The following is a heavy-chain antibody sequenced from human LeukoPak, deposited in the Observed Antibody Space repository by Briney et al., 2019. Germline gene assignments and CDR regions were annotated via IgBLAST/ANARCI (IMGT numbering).Heavy chain of an antibody. CDR1: GFTFDDYA. CDR3: AKDLYSSSRSPYFDY. V-gene: IGHV3-9*03. Sequence: GGSLRLSCAASGFTFDDYALHWVRQAPGKGLEWVSGISWNSGSIGYADSVKGRFTISRDNAKNSLYLQMNSLRDEDMALYYCAKDLYSSSRSPYFDYWGQGTLVTVSS. J-gene: IGHJ4*02. CDR2: ISWNSGSI. D-gene: IGHD6-6*01.